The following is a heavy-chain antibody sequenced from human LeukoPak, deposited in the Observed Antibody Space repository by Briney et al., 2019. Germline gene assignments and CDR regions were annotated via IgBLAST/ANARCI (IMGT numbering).Heavy chain of an antibody. Sequence: PGGSLRLSYAAPGFTFSSYWMSWVRQAPGKGLEWVANIKQEGSEKYYVDSVKGRFTISRDNAKNSLYLQMNSLRAEDTAVYYCARGILLQLWLRGGLDAFDIWGQGTMVTVSS. D-gene: IGHD5-18*01. CDR3: ARGILLQLWLRGGLDAFDI. J-gene: IGHJ3*02. CDR2: IKQEGSEK. V-gene: IGHV3-7*01. CDR1: GFTFSSYW.